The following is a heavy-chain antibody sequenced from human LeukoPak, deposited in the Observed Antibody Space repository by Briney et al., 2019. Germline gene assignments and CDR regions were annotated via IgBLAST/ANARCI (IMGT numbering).Heavy chain of an antibody. CDR3: AKRAGKYYYGSGSYYLYYFDY. V-gene: IGHV4-39*07. Sequence: SETLSLTCTVSGVSISTRNYYWGWIRQPPGKGLEWIGNIFYSGSTYYSPSFKSRVTISLDTSRNQFSLKVNSVTAADTAVYYCAKRAGKYYYGSGSYYLYYFDYWGQGTLVTVSS. J-gene: IGHJ4*02. CDR1: GVSISTRNYY. D-gene: IGHD3-10*01. CDR2: IFYSGST.